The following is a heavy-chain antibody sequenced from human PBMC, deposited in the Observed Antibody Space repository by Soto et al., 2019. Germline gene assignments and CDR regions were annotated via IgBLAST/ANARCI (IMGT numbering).Heavy chain of an antibody. J-gene: IGHJ5*02. Sequence: LGESLKISCKGSGYSFTSYWISWVRQMPGKGLEWMGRIDPSDSYTNYSPSFQGHVTISADKSISTAYLQWSSLKASDTAMYYCARHPWYYYDSSGSPFSDPRGQGTPVTVSS. CDR1: GYSFTSYW. CDR3: ARHPWYYYDSSGSPFSDP. D-gene: IGHD3-22*01. V-gene: IGHV5-10-1*01. CDR2: IDPSDSYT.